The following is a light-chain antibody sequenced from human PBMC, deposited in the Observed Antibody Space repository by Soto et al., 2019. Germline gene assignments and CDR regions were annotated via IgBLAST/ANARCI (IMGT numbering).Light chain of an antibody. CDR1: QSISSY. CDR2: AAS. V-gene: IGKV1-39*01. CDR3: QQSYSTLWT. J-gene: IGKJ1*01. Sequence: IQVNMTTSSESPAVGDGVTLTSRASQSISSYLNWYQQKPGKAPKLLIYAASSLQSGVPSRFSGSGSGTDFTLTSSSRQPEDFATYYWQQSYSTLWTSGQGTKVDIK.